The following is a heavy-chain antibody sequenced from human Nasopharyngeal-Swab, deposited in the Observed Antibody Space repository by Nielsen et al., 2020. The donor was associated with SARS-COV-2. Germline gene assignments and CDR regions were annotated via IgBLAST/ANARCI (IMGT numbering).Heavy chain of an antibody. CDR3: AKGGGYYYYYGMDV. J-gene: IGHJ6*02. CDR1: GFTFTNYA. V-gene: IGHV3-23*01. Sequence: GESLKISCAASGFTFTNYAMSWVRQAPGKGPEWVSAISGSGGSTYYADSVKGRFTISRDNSKNTLYLQMNSLRAEDTAVYYCAKGGGYYYYYGMDVWGQGTTVTVSS. CDR2: ISGSGGST. D-gene: IGHD3-16*01.